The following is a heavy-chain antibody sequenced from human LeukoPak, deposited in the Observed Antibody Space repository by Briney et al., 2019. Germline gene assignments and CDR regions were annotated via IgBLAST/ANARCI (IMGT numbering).Heavy chain of an antibody. CDR3: ARGTSPPTYGMDV. CDR1: GYTFTGYY. J-gene: IGHJ6*02. CDR2: INPNSGGT. Sequence: ASVKVSCKASGYTFTGYYMHWVRQAPGQGLEWMGWINPNSGGTNYAQKFQGRVTMTRNTSISTAYMELSSLRSEDTAVYYCARGTSPPTYGMDVWGQGTTVTVSS. V-gene: IGHV1-2*02.